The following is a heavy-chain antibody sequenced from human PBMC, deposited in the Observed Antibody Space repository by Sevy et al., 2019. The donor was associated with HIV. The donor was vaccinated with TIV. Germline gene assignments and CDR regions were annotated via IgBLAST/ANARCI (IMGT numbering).Heavy chain of an antibody. V-gene: IGHV3-33*01. D-gene: IGHD6-19*01. CDR3: AREGIAVAGIGYYFDY. CDR1: GFSFSGYG. Sequence: GGSLRLSCAASGFSFSGYGMHWVRQVPGKGLEWVAIICYDGSNKDYVDSVKGRFTISRDNSKNTLYLQMNSLRAEDTAVYYCAREGIAVAGIGYYFDYWGQGTLVTVSS. CDR2: ICYDGSNK. J-gene: IGHJ4*02.